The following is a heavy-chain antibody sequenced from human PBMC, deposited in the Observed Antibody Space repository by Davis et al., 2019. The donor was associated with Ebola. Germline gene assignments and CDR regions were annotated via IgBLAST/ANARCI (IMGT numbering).Heavy chain of an antibody. V-gene: IGHV1-18*01. CDR1: SYTFTSYG. D-gene: IGHD1-26*01. CDR2: ISAYNGNT. CDR3: AREAGATTRIYDT. Sequence: ASATLSCKPSSYTFTSYGISWVRQAPGQGLEWMGWISAYNGNTNYAQKLQGRVTITTDTSRSTAYMELRSLRSDDTAVYYCAREAGATTRIYDTWGQGTLVNVSS. J-gene: IGHJ5*02.